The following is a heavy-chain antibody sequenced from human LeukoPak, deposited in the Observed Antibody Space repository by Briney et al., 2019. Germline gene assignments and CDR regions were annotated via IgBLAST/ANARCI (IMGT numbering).Heavy chain of an antibody. CDR2: IVVGSGNT. D-gene: IGHD3-22*01. CDR3: AADLNYYDSSGSGDY. V-gene: IGHV1-58*02. J-gene: IGHJ4*02. Sequence: SVKVSCKASGFTFTSSAMQWVRQARGQRLEWIGWIVVGSGNTNYAQKFQERVTITRDMSTSTACMELTSLRSEDTAVYYCAADLNYYDSSGSGDYWGQGTLVTVSS. CDR1: GFTFTSSA.